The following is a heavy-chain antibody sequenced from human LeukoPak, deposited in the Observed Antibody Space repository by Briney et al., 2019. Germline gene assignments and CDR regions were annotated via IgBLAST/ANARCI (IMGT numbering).Heavy chain of an antibody. CDR2: IGGSGSRAGYT. D-gene: IGHD1-14*01. V-gene: IGHV3-23*01. Sequence: PGGSLRLSCATAGFTFSSYAMSWVRQAPGRGLEWVSAIGGSGSRAGYTYYADSVKGRFTISRDNSKDTLYLQMNSLRAEDTARYYCAKVIITGSFPDYFDNWGQGTLVTVSS. J-gene: IGHJ4*02. CDR1: GFTFSSYA. CDR3: AKVIITGSFPDYFDN.